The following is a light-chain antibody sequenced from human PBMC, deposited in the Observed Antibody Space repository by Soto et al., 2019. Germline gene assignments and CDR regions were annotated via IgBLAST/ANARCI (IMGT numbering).Light chain of an antibody. CDR3: QQRSNWPPIT. Sequence: VVLTQSPATLSLPPGERATLSCRASQYVNIYLAWYQQKPGQAPRLLIYDASNRATGIPARFSGGGSGTDFTLAIDNLEPEDFAIYYCQQRSNWPPITFGQGTRLEIK. CDR2: DAS. J-gene: IGKJ5*01. V-gene: IGKV3-11*01. CDR1: QYVNIY.